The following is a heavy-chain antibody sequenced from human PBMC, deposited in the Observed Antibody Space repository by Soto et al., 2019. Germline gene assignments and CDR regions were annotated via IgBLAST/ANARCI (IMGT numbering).Heavy chain of an antibody. D-gene: IGHD2-2*01. CDR2: INPNSGGT. CDR3: AREPQYCSSTSCYALGAFDI. Sequence: ASVKVSCKASGYTFTGYYMHWVQQAPGQGLEWMGWINPNSGGTNYAQKFQGWVTMTRDTSISTAYMELSRLRSDDTAVYYCAREPQYCSSTSCYALGAFDIWGQGTMVTVSS. CDR1: GYTFTGYY. V-gene: IGHV1-2*04. J-gene: IGHJ3*02.